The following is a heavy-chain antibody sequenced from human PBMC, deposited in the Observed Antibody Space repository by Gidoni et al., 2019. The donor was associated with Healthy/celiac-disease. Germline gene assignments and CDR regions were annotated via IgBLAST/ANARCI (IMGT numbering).Heavy chain of an antibody. CDR2: IKQDGSEK. J-gene: IGHJ4*02. D-gene: IGHD2-2*01. Sequence: EVQLVESGGGLVQPGGSLRLSCAASGFTFSSYWMSWVRQAPGKGLEWVANIKQDGSEKYYVDSVKGRFTISRDNAKNSLYLQMNSLRAEDTAVYYCAREAVVPAAHFDYWGQGTLVTVSS. CDR1: GFTFSSYW. CDR3: AREAVVPAAHFDY. V-gene: IGHV3-7*01.